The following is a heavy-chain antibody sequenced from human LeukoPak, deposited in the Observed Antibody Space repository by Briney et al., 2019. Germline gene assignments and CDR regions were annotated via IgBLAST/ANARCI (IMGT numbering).Heavy chain of an antibody. CDR1: GFTFSSSA. D-gene: IGHD6-19*01. V-gene: IGHV3-21*01. Sequence: GGSLRLSCAASGFTFSSSAMTWVRQAPGKGLEWVSSISSSSSYIYYADSVKGRFTISRDNAKNSLYLQMNSLRAEDTAVYYCARDFSGWSDYWGQGTLVTVSS. CDR2: ISSSSSYI. J-gene: IGHJ4*02. CDR3: ARDFSGWSDY.